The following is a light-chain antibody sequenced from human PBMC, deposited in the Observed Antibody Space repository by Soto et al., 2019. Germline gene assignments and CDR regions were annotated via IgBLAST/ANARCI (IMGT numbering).Light chain of an antibody. CDR1: SSDVGGYNY. CDR3: SSYTSSSTKV. CDR2: DVS. Sequence: QSVLTQPASVSGSPGQSITISCTGTSSDVGGYNYVSWYQQHPGKAPKLMIYDVSNRPSGVSNRFAGSKSGNTASLTISGLQAEDEGDYYGSSYTSSSTKVFGGGTKLTVL. V-gene: IGLV2-14*01. J-gene: IGLJ2*01.